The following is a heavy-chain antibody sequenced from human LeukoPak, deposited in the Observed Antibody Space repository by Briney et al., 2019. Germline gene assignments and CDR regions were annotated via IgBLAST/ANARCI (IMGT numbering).Heavy chain of an antibody. Sequence: ASVKVSCKAAGYTCTGYYMHWGRQAPGQGLEWMGWISPNSGDTNYAQQFQGRVTMTRDPYISTAYMELSRLISDDTAVYYCASPPVAGIRPYFDFWGQGTLVTVSS. CDR1: GYTCTGYY. CDR3: ASPPVAGIRPYFDF. J-gene: IGHJ4*02. CDR2: ISPNSGDT. D-gene: IGHD6-19*01. V-gene: IGHV1-2*02.